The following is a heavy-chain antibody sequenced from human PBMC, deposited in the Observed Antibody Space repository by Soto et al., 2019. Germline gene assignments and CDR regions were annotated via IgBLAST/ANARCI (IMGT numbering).Heavy chain of an antibody. CDR2: IIPIVGIA. J-gene: IGHJ5*02. Sequence: QVQLVQSGAEVKKPGSSVKVSCKASGGTFSSYTISWVRQAPGQGLEWMGRIIPIVGIANYAQKFQGRVTITAEESRSTAYMELSSLRSEDTAAYYCARVGYCSGGSCEHIVHWGQGTLVTVSS. CDR3: ARVGYCSGGSCEHIVH. D-gene: IGHD2-15*01. V-gene: IGHV1-69*02. CDR1: GGTFSSYT.